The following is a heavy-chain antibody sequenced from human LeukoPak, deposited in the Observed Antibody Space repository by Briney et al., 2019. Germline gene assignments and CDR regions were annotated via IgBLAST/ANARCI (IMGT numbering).Heavy chain of an antibody. CDR1: GFTFSTYW. D-gene: IGHD1-26*01. CDR2: LNQDGGEE. Sequence: GGSLRLSCAASGFTFSTYWMSWVRQAPGKGLEWVTNLNQDGGEENYEDSVRDRFTTSRDNAKNSLYLQRNSVRAEYTSVCYCARRGHATFDYWGQGSLVTVSS. CDR3: ARRGHATFDY. J-gene: IGHJ4*02. V-gene: IGHV3-7*01.